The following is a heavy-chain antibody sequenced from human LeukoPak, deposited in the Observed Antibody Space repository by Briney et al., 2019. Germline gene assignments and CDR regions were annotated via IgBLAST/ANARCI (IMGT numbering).Heavy chain of an antibody. CDR2: VHLDGST. V-gene: IGHV4-4*02. J-gene: IGHJ4*02. D-gene: IGHD6-25*01. Sequence: PSETLSLTCGASGGSVSSTNWWTWIRQPPGKGLEWIGEVHLDGSTNFNPSLKRRLTMSVDLSENHVSLKLTSVTAADTAVYYCAREGGFYRPLDYSGQGTLVTVSS. CDR1: GGSVSSTNW. CDR3: AREGGFYRPLDY.